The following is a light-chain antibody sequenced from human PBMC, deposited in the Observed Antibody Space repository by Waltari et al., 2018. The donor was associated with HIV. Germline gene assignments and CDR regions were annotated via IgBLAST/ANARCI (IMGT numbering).Light chain of an antibody. CDR2: DVF. CDR1: QIVFTK. Sequence: DIQMTKSPSSLSASVGDRVTITFRESQIVFTKLHWYQQKPGKSPKVLIYDVFNLQSWFPSRFSVSGSETEFTLTISSLQPDDFASYFCQQTYTNPLTFCPGTKVDVK. CDR3: QQTYTNPLT. V-gene: IGKV1-39*01. J-gene: IGKJ3*01.